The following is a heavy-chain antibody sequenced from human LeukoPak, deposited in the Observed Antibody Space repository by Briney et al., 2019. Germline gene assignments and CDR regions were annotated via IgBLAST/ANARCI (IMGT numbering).Heavy chain of an antibody. CDR2: MYNSGSS. V-gene: IGHV4-59*08. D-gene: IGHD2-8*01. Sequence: WGTLTLTCTVSGGSISTYYWSWIRQPPGKGLEWIGYMYNSGSSNYNPSLKSRVTISIDTSKNKVSLRLSSVTAADTAVYYCARQGSGVQSFDVWGQGTMVTVDS. J-gene: IGHJ3*01. CDR3: ARQGSGVQSFDV. CDR1: GGSISTYY.